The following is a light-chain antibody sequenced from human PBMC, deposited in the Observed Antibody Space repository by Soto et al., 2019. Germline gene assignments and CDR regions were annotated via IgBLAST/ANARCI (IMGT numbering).Light chain of an antibody. CDR1: SSDVGGYNY. Sequence: QSALTQPASVSGSPGQSITISCTGTSSDVGGYNYVSWYQQHPGKAPKVMIYEVSNRPSGVSNRISGSRSGNTASLTISGLQAEDEADYWCSSYTSSSTFVFGTGTKLTVL. CDR3: SSYTSSSTFV. CDR2: EVS. J-gene: IGLJ1*01. V-gene: IGLV2-14*01.